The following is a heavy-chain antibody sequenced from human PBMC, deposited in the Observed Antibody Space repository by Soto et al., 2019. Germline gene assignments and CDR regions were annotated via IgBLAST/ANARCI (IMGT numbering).Heavy chain of an antibody. V-gene: IGHV3-33*06. CDR1: GFTFSSYG. CDR3: AKAARPYYYYYGMDV. Sequence: GGSLRLSCAASGFTFSSYGMHWVRQAPGKGLEWVAVIWYDGSNKYYADSVKGRFTISRDNSKNTLYLQMNSLRAEDTAVYYCAKAARPYYYYYGMDVWGQGTTVTV. CDR2: IWYDGSNK. D-gene: IGHD6-6*01. J-gene: IGHJ6*02.